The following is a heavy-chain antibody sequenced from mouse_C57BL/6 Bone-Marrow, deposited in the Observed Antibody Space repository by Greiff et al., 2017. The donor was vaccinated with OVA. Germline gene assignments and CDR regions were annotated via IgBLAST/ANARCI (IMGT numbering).Heavy chain of an antibody. Sequence: QVQLQQSGAELVKPGASVKLSCKASGYTFTSYGISWVKQRTGQGLEWIGEIYPRSGNTYYNEKFKGKATLTADKSSSTAYMELRSLTSEDSAVYFCSRCTTVVVPYWCFEVWGTGTTVTVSS. J-gene: IGHJ1*03. CDR3: SRCTTVVVPYWCFEV. CDR1: GYTFTSYG. CDR2: IYPRSGNT. V-gene: IGHV1-81*01. D-gene: IGHD1-1*01.